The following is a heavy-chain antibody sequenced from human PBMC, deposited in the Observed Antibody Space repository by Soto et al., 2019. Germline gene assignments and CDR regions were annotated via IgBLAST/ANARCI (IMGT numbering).Heavy chain of an antibody. J-gene: IGHJ4*02. CDR2: ISYDGSNQ. D-gene: IGHD1-7*01. V-gene: IGHV3-30-3*01. CDR1: GFTFSDFE. CDR3: ARRTGTAPRFDY. Sequence: QVQLVESGGGVVQPGRSLRLSCSASGFTFSDFEMYWVRQAPGKGLDWVSFISYDGSNQYYAGSVKGRFTVSRDNSKNTRFLLMNSLRPEDTAVYFCARRTGTAPRFDYWDQGTLVTVSS.